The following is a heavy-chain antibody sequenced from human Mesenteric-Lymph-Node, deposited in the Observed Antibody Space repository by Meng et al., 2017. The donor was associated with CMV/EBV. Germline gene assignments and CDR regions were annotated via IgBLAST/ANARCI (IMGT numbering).Heavy chain of an antibody. CDR2: ISGTGFST. CDR3: ARTIAVAAPGDY. V-gene: IGHV3-23*01. CDR1: GFTFSNYA. Sequence: GGSLRLSCAASGFTFSNYAMSWVRQAPGKGLEWVSSISGTGFSTYYADSVKGRFTLSRDNSENTLYLQMNSLRAEDTAVYYCARTIAVAAPGDYWGQGTLVTVSS. D-gene: IGHD6-19*01. J-gene: IGHJ4*02.